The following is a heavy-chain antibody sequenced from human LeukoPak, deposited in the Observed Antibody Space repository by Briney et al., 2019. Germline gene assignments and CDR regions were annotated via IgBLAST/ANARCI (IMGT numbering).Heavy chain of an antibody. V-gene: IGHV4-39*07. CDR3: ARDLGGYPFFMDV. CDR2: LDESGRP. D-gene: IGHD2-15*01. CDR1: GDSIRSGDHH. J-gene: IGHJ6*03. Sequence: SPSETLSLTCSVSGDSIRSGDHHWAWVRQPPGKGLEFIGSLDESGRPYYNRPLKSRVSISGDTSGKQFSLNLTSVTAADTAVYFCARDLGGYPFFMDVWGRGTTAIVSS.